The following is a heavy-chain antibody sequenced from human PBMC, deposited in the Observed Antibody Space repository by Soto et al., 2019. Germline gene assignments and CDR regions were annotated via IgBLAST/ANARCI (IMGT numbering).Heavy chain of an antibody. Sequence: GGSLRLSCAASGFTFSSYWMSWVLQAPWKGLEWVANIKQDGSEKYYVDSVKGRFTISRDNAKNSLYLQMNSLRAEDTAVYYCARTSRPHGYGDPDAFDIWGQGTMVTVSS. J-gene: IGHJ3*02. V-gene: IGHV3-7*01. CDR2: IKQDGSEK. D-gene: IGHD4-17*01. CDR3: ARTSRPHGYGDPDAFDI. CDR1: GFTFSSYW.